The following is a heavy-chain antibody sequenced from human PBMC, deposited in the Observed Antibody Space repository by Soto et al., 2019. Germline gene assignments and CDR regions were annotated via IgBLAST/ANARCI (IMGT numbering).Heavy chain of an antibody. CDR1: GFTFSSYA. J-gene: IGHJ4*02. CDR2: ISGSGGST. V-gene: IGHV3-23*01. CDR3: PKGSRARNIVLVPPAPGY. D-gene: IGHD2-2*01. Sequence: EVQLLESGGGLVQPGGSLRLSCAASGFTFSSYAMSWVRQAPGKGLEWVSAISGSGGSTYYADSVKGRFTISRDNSKNTLYLQINSRRAEDTAVYYYPKGSRARNIVLVPPAPGYWGQGTLVTLPS.